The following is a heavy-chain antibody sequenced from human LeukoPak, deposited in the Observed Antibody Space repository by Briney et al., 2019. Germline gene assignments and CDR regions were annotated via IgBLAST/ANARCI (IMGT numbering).Heavy chain of an antibody. D-gene: IGHD3-16*02. Sequence: GGSLRLSCVASGFTFNNSWMHWVRQAPGKGLMWVSRIMGDGSSVSYADSVKGRFTISRDNAKNTLYLRMNSLSAEDTAVYYCARDLGGGVFVVDAFDIWGQGTMVTVSS. J-gene: IGHJ3*02. CDR3: ARDLGGGVFVVDAFDI. V-gene: IGHV3-74*01. CDR1: GFTFNNSW. CDR2: IMGDGSSV.